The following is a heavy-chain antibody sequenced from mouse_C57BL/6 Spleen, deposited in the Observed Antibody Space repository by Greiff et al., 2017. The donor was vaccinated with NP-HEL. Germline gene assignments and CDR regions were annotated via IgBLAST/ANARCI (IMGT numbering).Heavy chain of an antibody. CDR2: INYDGSST. J-gene: IGHJ4*01. CDR3: ARGEAYYSHYYAMDY. CDR1: GFTFSDYY. D-gene: IGHD2-12*01. Sequence: EVKLVESEGGLVQPGSSMKLSCTASGFTFSDYYMAWVRQVPEKGLEWVANINYDGSSTYYLDSLKSRFIISRDNAKNILYLQMSSLKSEDTATYYCARGEAYYSHYYAMDYWGQGTSVTVSS. V-gene: IGHV5-16*01.